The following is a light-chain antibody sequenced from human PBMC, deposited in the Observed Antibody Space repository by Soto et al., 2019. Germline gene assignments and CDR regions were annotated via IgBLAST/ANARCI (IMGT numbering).Light chain of an antibody. CDR2: DVS. CDR1: SSDVGGYNY. J-gene: IGLJ1*01. V-gene: IGLV2-14*03. CDR3: SSYTSSTSYV. Sequence: SALTQPASVSGSPGQSITISCTGTSSDVGGYNYVSWYQQHPGKAPKLVIYDVSNRPSGVSNRFSGSKSGDTASLTISGLQAEDDAVYYCSSYTSSTSYVFGTGTKLTVL.